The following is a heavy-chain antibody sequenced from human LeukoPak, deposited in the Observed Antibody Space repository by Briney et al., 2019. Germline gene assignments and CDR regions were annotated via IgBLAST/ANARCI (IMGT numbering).Heavy chain of an antibody. J-gene: IGHJ6*03. D-gene: IGHD4-11*01. CDR1: GGSFSGYY. V-gene: IGHV4-34*01. CDR2: INHSGST. CDR3: ARAPLYSTLSYYYYYMDV. Sequence: SETLSLTCAVYGGSFSGYYWSWIRQPPGKGLEWIGEINHSGSTNYNPSLKSRVTISVDTSKSQFSLKLSSVTAADTAVYYCARAPLYSTLSYYYYYMDVWGKGTTVTVSS.